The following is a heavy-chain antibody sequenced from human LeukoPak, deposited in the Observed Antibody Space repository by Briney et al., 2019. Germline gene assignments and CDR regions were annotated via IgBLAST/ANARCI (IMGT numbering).Heavy chain of an antibody. CDR1: GYTFTSYD. J-gene: IGHJ5*02. Sequence: GASVKVSCKASGYTFTSYDINWVRQATGQGLEWMGWMNPNSGNTGYAQKFQGRVTMTRNTSISTAYMELSSLRSEDTAVYYCARSRGTYYDILTGYWELPHENWFDPWGQGTLVTVSS. V-gene: IGHV1-8*01. CDR2: MNPNSGNT. CDR3: ARSRGTYYDILTGYWELPHENWFDP. D-gene: IGHD3-9*01.